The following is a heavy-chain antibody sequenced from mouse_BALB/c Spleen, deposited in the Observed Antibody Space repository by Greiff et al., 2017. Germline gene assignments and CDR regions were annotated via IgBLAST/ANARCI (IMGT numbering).Heavy chain of an antibody. Sequence: QVQLKESGPGLVQPSQSLSITCTVSGFSLTSYGVHWVRQSPGKGLEWLGVIWSGGSTDYNAAFISRLSISKDNSKSQVFFKMNSLQANDTAIYYCARGGYYGSRAWFAYWGQGTLVTVSA. J-gene: IGHJ3*01. D-gene: IGHD1-1*01. V-gene: IGHV2-2*02. CDR1: GFSLTSYG. CDR2: IWSGGST. CDR3: ARGGYYGSRAWFAY.